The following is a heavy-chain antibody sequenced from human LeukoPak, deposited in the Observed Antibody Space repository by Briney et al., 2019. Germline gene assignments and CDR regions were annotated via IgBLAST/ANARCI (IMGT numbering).Heavy chain of an antibody. V-gene: IGHV1-18*01. J-gene: IGHJ4*02. Sequence: GASVKVSCKASGGTFSSYAISWVRQAPGQGLEWMGWISAYNGNTNYAQKLQGRVTMTTDTSTSTAYMELRSLRSDDTAVYYCARDERAGDFWSGYYHYWGQGTLVTVSS. CDR3: ARDERAGDFWSGYYHY. CDR1: GGTFSSYA. CDR2: ISAYNGNT. D-gene: IGHD3-3*01.